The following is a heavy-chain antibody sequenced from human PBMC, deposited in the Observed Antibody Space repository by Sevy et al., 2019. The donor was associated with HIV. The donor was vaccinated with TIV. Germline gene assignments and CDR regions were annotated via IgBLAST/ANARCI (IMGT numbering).Heavy chain of an antibody. Sequence: ASVKVSCKASGGTFGEYGISWVRQAPGQGLEWMGRIIPIFGKTNYAQKFQGRVTITAGESTSTAYIDLAGLRSDDTAVYYCARESPLGALDYWGQGTLVTVSS. J-gene: IGHJ4*02. CDR3: ARESPLGALDY. V-gene: IGHV1-69*13. CDR1: GGTFGEYG. CDR2: IIPIFGKT. D-gene: IGHD3-10*01.